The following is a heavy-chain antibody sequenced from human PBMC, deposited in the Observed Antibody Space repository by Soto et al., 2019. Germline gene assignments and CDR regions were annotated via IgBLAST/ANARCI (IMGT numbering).Heavy chain of an antibody. V-gene: IGHV3-23*01. CDR2: ISGSGVGT. D-gene: IGHD3-3*01. CDR1: GFTFSSYV. Sequence: EVHLLESGGGLVQPGGSLRLSCAASGFTFSSYVMNWVRQAQGKGLEWVSGISGSGVGTHHADSVKGRFTISRDNSENKLFLQMNSLRAEDTAVYYCAKGPAYYNFWARGMDVWGQGITVTVSS. CDR3: AKGPAYYNFWARGMDV. J-gene: IGHJ6*02.